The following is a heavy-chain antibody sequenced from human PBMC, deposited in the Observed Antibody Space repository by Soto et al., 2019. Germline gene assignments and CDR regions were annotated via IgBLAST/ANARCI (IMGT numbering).Heavy chain of an antibody. CDR2: IYINGST. CDR1: GFSVSSNY. V-gene: IGHV3-53*01. CDR3: SGDPSGYDEGDWYHGVDV. Sequence: GGSLRLSGAASGFSVSSNYMSWVRQAPGEGLEWVAIIYINGSTDYADSVQGRFSVSRDIYKNTLFLQMNNLRAEDTAVYFCSGDPSGYDEGDWYHGVDVWGQGTTVTVSS. J-gene: IGHJ6*02. D-gene: IGHD5-12*01.